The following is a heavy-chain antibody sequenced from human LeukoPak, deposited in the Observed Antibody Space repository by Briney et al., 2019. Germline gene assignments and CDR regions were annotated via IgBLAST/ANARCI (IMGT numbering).Heavy chain of an antibody. V-gene: IGHV3-48*02. D-gene: IGHD3/OR15-3a*01. Sequence: GGSLRLSCAASGFTFSDYSMNWVRQAPGKGLEWLSYIRGSSDIFYADSVKGRFTISRDNAKNSLYLQLNSLRDEDTAVYYCARDKDFAFDYWGQGTLVTVSS. J-gene: IGHJ4*02. CDR2: IRGSSDI. CDR3: ARDKDFAFDY. CDR1: GFTFSDYS.